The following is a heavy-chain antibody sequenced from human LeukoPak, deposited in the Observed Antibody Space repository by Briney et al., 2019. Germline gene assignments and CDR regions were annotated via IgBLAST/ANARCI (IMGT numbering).Heavy chain of an antibody. CDR2: ISGSGGST. Sequence: GGSLRLSCAASGFTFSSYAMSWVRQAPGKGLEWVSAISGSGGSTYYADSVKGRFTIPRDNSKNTLYLQMNSLRAEDTAVYYCANIVGARRTDYWGQGTLVTVSS. CDR3: ANIVGARRTDY. J-gene: IGHJ4*02. D-gene: IGHD1-26*01. V-gene: IGHV3-23*01. CDR1: GFTFSSYA.